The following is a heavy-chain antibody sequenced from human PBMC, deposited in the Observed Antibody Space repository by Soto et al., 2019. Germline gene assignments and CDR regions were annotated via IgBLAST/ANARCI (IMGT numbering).Heavy chain of an antibody. D-gene: IGHD6-13*01. CDR1: GFSFSNYG. CDR3: ASDYGSSTFDY. V-gene: IGHV3-33*01. CDR2: IWSDGSNK. Sequence: QVQLVESGGGVVQPGRSLRLSCAASGFSFSNYGMHWVRQAPGKGLEWVAVIWSDGSNKYYADSVKGRVTISKDNSKNTLSLQTNSLRAEDTAIYYCASDYGSSTFDYWGQGTLVTVSS. J-gene: IGHJ4*02.